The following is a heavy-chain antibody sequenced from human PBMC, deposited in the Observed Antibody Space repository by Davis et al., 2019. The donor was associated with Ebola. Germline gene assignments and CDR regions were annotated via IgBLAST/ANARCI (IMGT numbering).Heavy chain of an antibody. CDR3: ARITGGVWYNYYYYGMDV. V-gene: IGHV3-21*01. J-gene: IGHJ6*02. CDR1: GFTFSSYS. CDR2: ISSSSSYI. D-gene: IGHD2-8*02. Sequence: PGGSLRLSCAASGFTFSSYSMNWVRQAPGKGLEWVSSISSSSSYIYYADSVKGRFTISRDNAKNSLYLQMNSLRAEDTAVYYCARITGGVWYNYYYYGMDVWGQGTTVTVSS.